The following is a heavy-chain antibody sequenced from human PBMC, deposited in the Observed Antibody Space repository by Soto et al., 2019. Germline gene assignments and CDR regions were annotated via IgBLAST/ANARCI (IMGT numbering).Heavy chain of an antibody. V-gene: IGHV1-69*12. CDR3: ARRLTVTRHFDL. D-gene: IGHD4-17*01. CDR1: GGTFSSYA. Sequence: QVQLVQSGAEVKKPGSSVKVSCKASGGTFSSYAISWVRQAPGQGLEWMGGIIPIFGTANYAQKFQGRVTITADESTSTAYRELRSLRSEATAVYYCARRLTVTRHFDLWGRGTLVTVSS. CDR2: IIPIFGTA. J-gene: IGHJ2*01.